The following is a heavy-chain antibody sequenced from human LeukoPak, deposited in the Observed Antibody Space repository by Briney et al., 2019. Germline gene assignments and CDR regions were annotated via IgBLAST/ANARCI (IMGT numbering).Heavy chain of an antibody. J-gene: IGHJ3*02. CDR3: ARVGCSGGSCYRSRGAFDI. Sequence: SETLSLTCTVSGGSISNYYWSWVRQPPGKGLEWIGYIYYSGSTNFNPSLKSRVTISVDTSKNQFSLKLSSVTAADTAVYYCARVGCSGGSCYRSRGAFDIWGQGTMVTVSS. CDR2: IYYSGST. V-gene: IGHV4-59*12. D-gene: IGHD2-15*01. CDR1: GGSISNYY.